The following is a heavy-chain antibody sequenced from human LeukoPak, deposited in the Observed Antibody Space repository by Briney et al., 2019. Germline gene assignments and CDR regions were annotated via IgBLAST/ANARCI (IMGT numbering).Heavy chain of an antibody. CDR1: GGTFSSYA. J-gene: IGHJ4*02. V-gene: IGHV1-69*04. D-gene: IGHD2-8*02. Sequence: SVKVSCKASGGTFSSYAISWVRQAPGQGLEWMGRIIPILGIANYAQKFQGRVTITADKPTSTAYMELSSLRSEDTAVYYRAREDLVFDYWGQGTLVTVSS. CDR2: IIPILGIA. CDR3: AREDLVFDY.